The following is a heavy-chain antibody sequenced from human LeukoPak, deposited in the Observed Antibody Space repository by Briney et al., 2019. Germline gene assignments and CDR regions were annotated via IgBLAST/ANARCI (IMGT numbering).Heavy chain of an antibody. D-gene: IGHD3-22*01. CDR2: ISSSSSTI. V-gene: IGHV3-48*01. CDR3: AKDPSCYDSSGPNFDY. Sequence: GGSLRLSCAASGFTFSSYAMSWVRQAPGKGLEWVSYISSSSSTIYYADSVKGRFTISRDNAKNSLYLQMNSLRAEDTAVYYCAKDPSCYDSSGPNFDYWGQGTLVTVSS. CDR1: GFTFSSYA. J-gene: IGHJ4*02.